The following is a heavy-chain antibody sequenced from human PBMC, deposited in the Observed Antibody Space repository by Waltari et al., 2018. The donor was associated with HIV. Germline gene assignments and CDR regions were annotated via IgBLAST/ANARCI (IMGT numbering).Heavy chain of an antibody. CDR1: GGTFSSYA. CDR2: IIPILGIV. D-gene: IGHD2-8*01. V-gene: IGHV1-69*04. Sequence: QVQLVQSGAEVKKPGSSVKVSCKASGGTFSSYAISWVRQAPGQGLEWMGRIIPILGIVNDAQKFQGRVTSTADKSTSTAYMELSSRRSEDTAVYYCAAGCTNGVCRMDYWGQGTLVTVSS. J-gene: IGHJ4*02. CDR3: AAGCTNGVCRMDY.